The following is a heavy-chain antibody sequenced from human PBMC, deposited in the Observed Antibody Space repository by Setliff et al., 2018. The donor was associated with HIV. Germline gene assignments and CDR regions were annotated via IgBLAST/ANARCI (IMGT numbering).Heavy chain of an antibody. J-gene: IGHJ4*02. Sequence: VASVKVSCKASGYMFTGYYIHWVRQAPGQGLEWMGWINPNSGDTNYAQEFQGRVTMTRDTSISTAYMELSSLRSDDTAVYYCARDNYYDKSGNYYGGYWGQGTLVTVSS. CDR1: GYMFTGYY. CDR2: INPNSGDT. D-gene: IGHD3-22*01. CDR3: ARDNYYDKSGNYYGGY. V-gene: IGHV1-2*02.